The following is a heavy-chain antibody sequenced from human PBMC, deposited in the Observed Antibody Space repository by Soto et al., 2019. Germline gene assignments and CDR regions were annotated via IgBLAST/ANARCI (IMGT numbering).Heavy chain of an antibody. J-gene: IGHJ6*02. CDR1: GFTFSSYG. Sequence: QVQLVESGGDVVQPGRSLRLSCAASGFTFSSYGMHWVRQAPGKGLEWVAVITYDGSNKYYADSVKGRFTISRDNSKNTLYLQMNSLRAEDTAVYYCAKDRAVAGTYYYYGMDVWGLGTTVTVSS. CDR2: ITYDGSNK. D-gene: IGHD6-19*01. V-gene: IGHV3-30*18. CDR3: AKDRAVAGTYYYYGMDV.